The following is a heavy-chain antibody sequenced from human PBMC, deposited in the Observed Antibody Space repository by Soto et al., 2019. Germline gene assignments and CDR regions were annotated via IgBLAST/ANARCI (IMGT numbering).Heavy chain of an antibody. CDR1: GGTFSSYG. D-gene: IGHD6-25*01. CDR3: HKSSGPLTLPAD. CDR2: ISGSGGST. Sequence: GGSLRLWWAAAGGTFSSYGSSWVRQAPGKGLEWVSAISGSGGSTYYADSVKGRFTISRDNSKNTLYLQMNSLKIEDTAVYYRHKSSGPLTLPADSGRATL. J-gene: IGHJ4*02. V-gene: IGHV3-23*01.